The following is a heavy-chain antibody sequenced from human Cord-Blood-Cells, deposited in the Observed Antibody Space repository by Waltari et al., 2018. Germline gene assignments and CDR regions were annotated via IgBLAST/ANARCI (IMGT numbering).Heavy chain of an antibody. V-gene: IGHV4-34*01. CDR1: GGSFSGYY. D-gene: IGHD3-10*01. J-gene: IGHJ4*02. Sequence: QVQLQQWGAGLLKPSETLSLTCAVYGGSFSGYYWSWIRQPPGKGLEWIGEINHSGSTNSNPSLKSRVTISVDTSKNQFSLKLSSVTAADTAVYYCARAPTYYYGSGSYYNDYWGQGTLVTVSS. CDR2: INHSGST. CDR3: ARAPTYYYGSGSYYNDY.